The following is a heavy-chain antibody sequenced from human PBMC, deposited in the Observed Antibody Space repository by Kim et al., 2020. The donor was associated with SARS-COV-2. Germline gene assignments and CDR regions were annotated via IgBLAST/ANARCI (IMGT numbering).Heavy chain of an antibody. V-gene: IGHV4-59*01. J-gene: IGHJ4*02. CDR2: IYHTGST. Sequence: SETLSLTCSVSGGSISSYYWTWIRQPPGKGLEWIGYIYHTGSTNYNPSLKSRVTISIDTSRKQFSLKLSSVTAADTAVYFCAGDPDYEILTEGGSLWGQGTLVSVSS. CDR3: AGDPDYEILTEGGSL. CDR1: GGSISSYY. D-gene: IGHD3-9*01.